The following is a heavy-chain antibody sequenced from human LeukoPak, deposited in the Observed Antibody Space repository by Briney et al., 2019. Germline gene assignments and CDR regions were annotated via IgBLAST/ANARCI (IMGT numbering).Heavy chain of an antibody. D-gene: IGHD1-1*01. V-gene: IGHV4-38-2*02. Sequence: SSETLSLTCTVSGYSISSGYYWGWIRQPPGKGLEWIGSIYRSGSTYYNPSLKSRVTISADTSKNQFSLRLSSVTAADTAVYYCARDGWNDDDGFDIWGQGTMVTVSS. CDR2: IYRSGST. CDR1: GYSISSGYY. CDR3: ARDGWNDDDGFDI. J-gene: IGHJ3*02.